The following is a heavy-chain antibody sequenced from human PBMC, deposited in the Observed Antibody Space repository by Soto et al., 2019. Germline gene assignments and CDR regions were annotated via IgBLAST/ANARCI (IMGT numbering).Heavy chain of an antibody. CDR3: AKESWYFDL. J-gene: IGHJ4*02. CDR1: GFIFTNFW. D-gene: IGHD1-20*01. CDR2: IDTSGSST. V-gene: IGHV3-74*01. Sequence: GGSLRLSCEASGFIFTNFWMHWVRQVPGKGLVWVSRIDTSGSSTSYADSVKGRFTISRDNAKNTVSLQMNSLRAEDTGVYYCAKESWYFDLWSQASLVTVSS.